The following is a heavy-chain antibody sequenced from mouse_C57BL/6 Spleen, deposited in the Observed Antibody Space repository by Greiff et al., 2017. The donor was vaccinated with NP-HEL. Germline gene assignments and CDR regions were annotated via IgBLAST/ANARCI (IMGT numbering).Heavy chain of an antibody. Sequence: VQLQQSGAELVKPGASVKLSCKASGYTFTSYWMQWVKQRPGQGLEWIGEIDPSDSYTNYNQKFKGKATLTVDTSSSTAYMQLSSLTSEDSAVYYCAPGAPYYAMDYWGQGTSVTVSS. D-gene: IGHD4-1*01. CDR1: GYTFTSYW. V-gene: IGHV1-50*01. CDR3: APGAPYYAMDY. J-gene: IGHJ4*01. CDR2: IDPSDSYT.